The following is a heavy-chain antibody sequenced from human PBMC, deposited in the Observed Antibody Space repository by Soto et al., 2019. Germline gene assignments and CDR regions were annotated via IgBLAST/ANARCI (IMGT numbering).Heavy chain of an antibody. D-gene: IGHD3-9*01. CDR1: GGTFSSYT. V-gene: IGHV1-69*08. J-gene: IGHJ6*02. Sequence: ASVKVSCKASGGTFSSYTISWVRQAPGQGLEWMGRIIPILGTANYAQKFQGRVTITADESTSTAYMELSSLRSEDTAVYYCASGYYDILTGYSNYYYYGMDVWGQGTTVTVSS. CDR3: ASGYYDILTGYSNYYYYGMDV. CDR2: IIPILGTA.